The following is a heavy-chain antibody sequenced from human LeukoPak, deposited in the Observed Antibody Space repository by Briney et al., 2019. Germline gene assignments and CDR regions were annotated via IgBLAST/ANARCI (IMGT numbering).Heavy chain of an antibody. D-gene: IGHD6-13*01. Sequence: GGSLRLSCVASGFTFSSFAMAWVRQAPGKGLEWVSAISGSGDSTYYGDSVKGRFTISRDNSKNTLYLQMNSLRAEDTAVYYCAKTRPLDSSSWSHGDYWGQGTLVTVSS. V-gene: IGHV3-23*01. CDR1: GFTFSSFA. CDR2: ISGSGDST. J-gene: IGHJ4*02. CDR3: AKTRPLDSSSWSHGDY.